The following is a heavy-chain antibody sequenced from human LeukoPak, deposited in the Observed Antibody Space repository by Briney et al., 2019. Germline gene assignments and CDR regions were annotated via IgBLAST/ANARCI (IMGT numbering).Heavy chain of an antibody. CDR2: ISSSGNTI. CDR3: ARGSGDYDFWSGYYALDY. CDR1: GFTFSDYY. J-gene: IGHJ4*02. V-gene: IGHV3-11*04. Sequence: PGGSLRLSCAASGFTFSDYYMSWIRQAPGKGLEWVSYISSSGNTIYYADSVKGRFTISRDNAKNSLYLQMNSLRAEDTAVYYCARGSGDYDFWSGYYALDYWGQGTLVTVSS. D-gene: IGHD3-3*01.